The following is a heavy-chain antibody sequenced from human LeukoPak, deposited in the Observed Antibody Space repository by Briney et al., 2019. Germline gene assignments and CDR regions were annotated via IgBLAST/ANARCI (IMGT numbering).Heavy chain of an antibody. V-gene: IGHV3-21*01. CDR2: ISSSSSYI. Sequence: GGSLRLSCAASGFTFTNYAMSWVRQTPGKGLEWVSSISSSSSYIYYADSVKGRFTISRDNAKNSLYLQMNSLRAEDTAVYYCADDLGDYWGQGTLVTVSS. J-gene: IGHJ4*02. CDR3: ADDLGDY. CDR1: GFTFTNYA. D-gene: IGHD3-3*01.